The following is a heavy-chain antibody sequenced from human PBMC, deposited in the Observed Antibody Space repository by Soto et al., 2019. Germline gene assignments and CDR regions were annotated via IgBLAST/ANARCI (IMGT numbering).Heavy chain of an antibody. D-gene: IGHD3-3*01. J-gene: IGHJ6*02. CDR3: ARDHYVLRFLEWLPDYYYYYGMDV. CDR1: GFTFSSYG. V-gene: IGHV3-33*01. Sequence: QVQLVESGGGVVQPGRSLRLSSAASGFTFSSYGMHWVRQAPGKGLEWVAVIWYDGSNKYYADSVKGRFTISRDNSKNTLYLQMNSLRAEDTAVYYCARDHYVLRFLEWLPDYYYYYGMDVWGQGTTVTVSS. CDR2: IWYDGSNK.